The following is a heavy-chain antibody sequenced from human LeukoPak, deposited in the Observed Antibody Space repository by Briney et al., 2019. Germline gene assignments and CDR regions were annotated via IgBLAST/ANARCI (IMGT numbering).Heavy chain of an antibody. CDR2: IYYSGST. D-gene: IGHD3-22*01. CDR3: AREFSYYDSSGYFDY. Sequence: SETLSLTCTVSGGSISSYYWSWIRQPPGKGLEWIGYIYYSGSTNYNPSLKSRVTISVDTSKNQLSLKLSSVTAADTAVYYCAREFSYYDSSGYFDYWGQGTLVTVSS. CDR1: GGSISSYY. J-gene: IGHJ4*02. V-gene: IGHV4-59*12.